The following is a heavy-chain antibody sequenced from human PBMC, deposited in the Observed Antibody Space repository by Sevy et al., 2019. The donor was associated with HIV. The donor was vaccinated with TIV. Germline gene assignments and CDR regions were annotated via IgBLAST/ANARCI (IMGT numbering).Heavy chain of an antibody. Sequence: SETLSLTCTVSGASIRDSSYYWAWIRQPPGKGLEWIGNIYSYGETYYNSSLKSRVTISQDTSKNHFSLSLTSVTAADTAIYFCARSMEQQLDAFDIWGQGTMVTVSS. CDR1: GASIRDSSYY. CDR2: IYSYGET. CDR3: ARSMEQQLDAFDI. V-gene: IGHV4-39*01. J-gene: IGHJ3*02. D-gene: IGHD6-13*01.